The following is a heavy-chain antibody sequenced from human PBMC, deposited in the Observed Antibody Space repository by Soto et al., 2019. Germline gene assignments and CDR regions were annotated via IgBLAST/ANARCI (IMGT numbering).Heavy chain of an antibody. V-gene: IGHV1-69*02. CDR1: GGTFSSYT. Sequence: QVQLVQSGAEVKKPGSSVKVSCKASGGTFSSYTISWVRQAPGQGLEWMGRIIPILGIANYAQTFQGRVTITADKSTSTADMELSSLRSEDTAVYYCARAPSYCSSTSCYEDYWGQGTLVTVSS. J-gene: IGHJ4*02. D-gene: IGHD2-2*01. CDR2: IIPILGIA. CDR3: ARAPSYCSSTSCYEDY.